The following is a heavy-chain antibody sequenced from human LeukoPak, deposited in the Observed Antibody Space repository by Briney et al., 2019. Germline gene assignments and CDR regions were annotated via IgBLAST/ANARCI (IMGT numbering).Heavy chain of an antibody. CDR2: INADEDRA. CDR3: AKVAPDCSSTSCHDY. CDR1: GFTFSDYW. D-gene: IGHD2-2*01. J-gene: IGHJ4*02. V-gene: IGHV3-74*01. Sequence: GGSLRLSCAASGFTFSDYWMHWVRQAPGKGLVWVSHINADEDRAAYADSVKGRFTISRDNSKNTLYLQMNSLRAEDTAVYYCAKVAPDCSSTSCHDYWGQGTLVTVSS.